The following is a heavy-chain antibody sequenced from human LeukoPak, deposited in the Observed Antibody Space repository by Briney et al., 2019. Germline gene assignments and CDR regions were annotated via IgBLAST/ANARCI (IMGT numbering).Heavy chain of an antibody. CDR2: IYTSGST. V-gene: IGHV4-4*07. J-gene: IGHJ5*02. CDR1: GGSISHYY. D-gene: IGHD2-2*01. Sequence: PSETLSLTCNVSGGSISHYYWSWIRQPAGKGLEWIGRIYTSGSTKYNPSLKSRVTISVDTSKNQFSLKLSSVTAADTAVYYCARVTSDWFDPWGQGTLVTVSS. CDR3: ARVTSDWFDP.